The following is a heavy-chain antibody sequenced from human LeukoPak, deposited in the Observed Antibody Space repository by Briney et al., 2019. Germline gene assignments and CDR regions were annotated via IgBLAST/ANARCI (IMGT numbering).Heavy chain of an antibody. Sequence: ASVKVSCKASGYTFTGYYMHWVRQAPGQGLEWMGWINPNSGGTNYAQKFQGRVTMTRDTSISTAYMELSRLRSEDTAVYYCARLNTKRYSSSWYGSTAADYWGQGTQVTVSS. CDR3: ARLNTKRYSSSWYGSTAADY. J-gene: IGHJ4*02. CDR2: INPNSGGT. CDR1: GYTFTGYY. D-gene: IGHD6-13*01. V-gene: IGHV1-2*02.